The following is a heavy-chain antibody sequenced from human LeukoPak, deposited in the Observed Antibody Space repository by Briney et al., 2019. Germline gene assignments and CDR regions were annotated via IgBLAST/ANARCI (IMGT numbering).Heavy chain of an antibody. CDR3: GKTILSSGWNYLDY. V-gene: IGHV3-23*01. J-gene: IGHJ4*02. CDR2: VSGSDSRT. CDR1: GFTFTSYT. D-gene: IGHD3-22*01. Sequence: PGGSLRLSCVTSGFTFTSYTMSWVRQAPGKGLEWVSSVSGSDSRTYYADSVKGRFTISRDNSKNTLYLQMNSLRAEDTALYYCGKTILSSGWNYLDYWAQGTLVTVSS.